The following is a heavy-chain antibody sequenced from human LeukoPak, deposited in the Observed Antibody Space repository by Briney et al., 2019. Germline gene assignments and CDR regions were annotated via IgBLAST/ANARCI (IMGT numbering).Heavy chain of an antibody. CDR2: IYPGDSGT. Sequence: GXARQMPXXXXXXMGIIYPGDSGTKYSPSFQGQVTISVDKSISTAYLQWSSLKASDTAIYYCARQDGSGLFYFDYWGQGTLVTVSS. CDR3: ARQDGSGLFYFDY. D-gene: IGHD3-10*01. J-gene: IGHJ4*02. V-gene: IGHV5-51*01.